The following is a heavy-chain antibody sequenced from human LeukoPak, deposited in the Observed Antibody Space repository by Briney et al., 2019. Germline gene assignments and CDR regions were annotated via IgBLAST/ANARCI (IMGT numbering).Heavy chain of an antibody. Sequence: GGSLRLSCAAPGFTLSSTGMSWVRQAPGKGLEWVSGISGGNTFYADSVKGRFTISRDNSKSTLYLQMDSLRVEDTAIYYCARGTGAAAGPDRGIHWGQGTLVTVPS. CDR1: GFTLSSTG. D-gene: IGHD6-13*01. CDR3: ARGTGAAAGPDRGIH. J-gene: IGHJ4*02. CDR2: ISGGNT. V-gene: IGHV3-23*01.